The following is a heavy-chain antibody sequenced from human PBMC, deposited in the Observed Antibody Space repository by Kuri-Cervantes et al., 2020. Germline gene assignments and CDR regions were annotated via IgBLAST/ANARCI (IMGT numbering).Heavy chain of an antibody. Sequence: GSLRLSCAVYGGSFSGYYWSWIRQPPGKGLEWIGEINHSGSTYYNPSLKSRVTISVDTSKNQFSLKLSSVTAADTAVYYCARVLRVPGCYYYMDVWGKGTTVTVSS. CDR1: GGSFSGYY. CDR3: ARVLRVPGCYYYMDV. D-gene: IGHD3-16*01. J-gene: IGHJ6*03. CDR2: INHSGST. V-gene: IGHV4-34*01.